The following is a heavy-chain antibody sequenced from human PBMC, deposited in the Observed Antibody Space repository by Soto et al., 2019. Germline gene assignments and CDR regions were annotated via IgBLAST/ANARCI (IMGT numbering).Heavy chain of an antibody. Sequence: PSETLSLTCTVSGGSISSGGYYWSWIRQHPGKGLEWIGYIYYSGSTYYNPSLKSRVTISVDTSKNQFSLNLSSVTAADTVVYYCARSEAKGLDYWGQGNLVSVSS. CDR1: GGSISSGGYY. J-gene: IGHJ4*02. CDR3: ARSEAKGLDY. CDR2: IYYSGST. V-gene: IGHV4-31*03. D-gene: IGHD1-26*01.